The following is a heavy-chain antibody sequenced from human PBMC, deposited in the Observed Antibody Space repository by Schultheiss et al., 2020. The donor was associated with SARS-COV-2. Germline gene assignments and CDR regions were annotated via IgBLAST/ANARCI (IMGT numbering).Heavy chain of an antibody. J-gene: IGHJ4*02. CDR1: GGSISSYY. CDR3: ARTLEYSSSLGFDY. Sequence: SETLSLTCTVSGGSISSYYWSWIRQPPGKGLEWIGEINHSGSTNYNPSLKSRVTISVDTSKNQFSLKLSSVTAADTAVYYCARTLEYSSSLGFDYWGQGTLVTVSS. D-gene: IGHD6-6*01. CDR2: INHSGST. V-gene: IGHV4-34*01.